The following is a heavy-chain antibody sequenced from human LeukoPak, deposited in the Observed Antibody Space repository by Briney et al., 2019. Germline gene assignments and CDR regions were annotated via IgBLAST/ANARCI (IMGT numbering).Heavy chain of an antibody. J-gene: IGHJ4*02. V-gene: IGHV3-23*01. D-gene: IGHD6-19*01. CDR3: AKDFGSAWSRLFY. CDR1: GFSFSDAW. Sequence: GGSLRLSCAASGFSFSDAWMNWVRQAPGKGLEWVSAISGSGDTTYYADSVKGRFSISRDNSKNTLSLQMHTLRAEDTAVYFCAKDFGSAWSRLFYWGQGTLVTVSS. CDR2: ISGSGDTT.